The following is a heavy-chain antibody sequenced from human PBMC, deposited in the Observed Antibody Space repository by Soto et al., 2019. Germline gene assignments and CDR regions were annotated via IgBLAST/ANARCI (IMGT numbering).Heavy chain of an antibody. CDR1: GGSISTSRSY. V-gene: IGHV4-39*01. CDR2: IFYSGST. D-gene: IGHD2-21*01. Sequence: TLSLTCSVSGGSISTSRSYWAWIRQPPGKGLEWLANIFYSGSTFYNPSLASRVSVSVDTSKNEFSLKLRSVTAADTAVYYCARQPTTGDTDLWFDPWGQGTLVTVSS. J-gene: IGHJ5*02. CDR3: ARQPTTGDTDLWFDP.